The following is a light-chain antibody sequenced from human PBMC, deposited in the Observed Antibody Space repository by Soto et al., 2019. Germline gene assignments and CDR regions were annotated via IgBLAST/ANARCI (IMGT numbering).Light chain of an antibody. CDR1: QTIRNY. Sequence: DIQMTQSPSSLSASVGDRVTITCRASQTIRNYLNWYQQKPGKALKLLIYAASNLQSGVPSRFSGGGSGTDFTLTISNLQPDDFATYYCQQSYNSPRTFGQGTKVEIK. CDR3: QQSYNSPRT. CDR2: AAS. J-gene: IGKJ1*01. V-gene: IGKV1-39*01.